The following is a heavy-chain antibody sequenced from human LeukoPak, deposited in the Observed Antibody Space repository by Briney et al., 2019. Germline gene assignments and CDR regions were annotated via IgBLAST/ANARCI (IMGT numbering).Heavy chain of an antibody. CDR1: GGSISSYY. CDR2: TYYSGST. D-gene: IGHD4-17*01. Sequence: SETLSLTWTVSGGSISSYYWSWIRQPPGKGLEWIGYTYYSGSTSYNPSLKSRVTISVDTSKNQFSLNLGSVTAADTAVYYCARHGDYGDYFDYWGQGTLVTVSS. J-gene: IGHJ4*02. CDR3: ARHGDYGDYFDY. V-gene: IGHV4-59*08.